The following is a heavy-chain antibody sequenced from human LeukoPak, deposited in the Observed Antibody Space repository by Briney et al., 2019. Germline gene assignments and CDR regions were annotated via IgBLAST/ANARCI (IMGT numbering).Heavy chain of an antibody. CDR1: GFIVSNNY. CDR2: IYGGGTT. D-gene: IGHD3-22*01. V-gene: IGHV3-53*01. J-gene: IGHJ3*01. CDR3: ARADYYDSSGYYYVRHARAPFDV. Sequence: GESLRLSCGASGFIVSNNYMSWVRQAPGKGLEWVSIIYGGGTTYYADFVKGRLTISRDSSKSTLYLQMNSLRAEDTAVYYCARADYYDSSGYYYVRHARAPFDVWGQGTMVTVSS.